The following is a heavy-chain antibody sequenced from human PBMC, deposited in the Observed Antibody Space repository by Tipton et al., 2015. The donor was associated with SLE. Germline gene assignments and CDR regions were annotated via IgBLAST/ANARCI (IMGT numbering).Heavy chain of an antibody. CDR3: ARRPGVRRPFDY. D-gene: IGHD1-1*01. V-gene: IGHV5-10-1*01. Sequence: HVTISADKSISTAYLQWSSLKASDTAMYYCARRPGVRRPFDYWGQGTLVTVSS. J-gene: IGHJ4*02.